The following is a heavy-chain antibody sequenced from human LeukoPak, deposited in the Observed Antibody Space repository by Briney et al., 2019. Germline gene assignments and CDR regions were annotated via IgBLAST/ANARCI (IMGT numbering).Heavy chain of an antibody. D-gene: IGHD2-8*01. CDR3: ARNPYCTNGVCCYYYYGMDV. CDR1: GGTFSSYA. CDR2: IIPIFGTA. J-gene: IGHJ6*02. Sequence: SVKVSCKASGGTFSSYAISWVRQAPGQGLEWMGGIIPIFGTANYAQKFQGRVTITADESTSTAYMELSSLRSEDTAVYYCARNPYCTNGVCCYYYYGMDVWGQGTTVTVSS. V-gene: IGHV1-69*13.